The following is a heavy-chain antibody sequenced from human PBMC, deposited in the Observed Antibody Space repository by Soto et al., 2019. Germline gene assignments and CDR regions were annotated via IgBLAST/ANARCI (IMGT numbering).Heavy chain of an antibody. D-gene: IGHD4-17*01. CDR2: IWYDGSNK. CDR1: GFTFSSYG. J-gene: IGHJ4*02. V-gene: IGHV3-33*01. Sequence: QVQLVESGGGVVQPGRSLRLSCAASGFTFSSYGMHWVRQAPGKGLEWVAVIWYDGSNKYYADSVKGRFTISRDNSKNTLYLQMNSLRDEDTDVYYCATDYANFDYWGQGTLVTVSS. CDR3: ATDYANFDY.